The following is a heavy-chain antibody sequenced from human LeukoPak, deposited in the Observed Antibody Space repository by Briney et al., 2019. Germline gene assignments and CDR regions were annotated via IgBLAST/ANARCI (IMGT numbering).Heavy chain of an antibody. CDR2: ISGSGGST. V-gene: IGHV3-23*01. CDR3: ADSSWYEIYYFDY. CDR1: GLTFSGYA. J-gene: IGHJ4*02. D-gene: IGHD6-13*01. Sequence: GVSLRLSCAASGLTFSGYAMSWVRQAPGKGLEWVSAISGSGGSTYYADSVKGRFTISRDNSKSTLYLQMNSLRAEDTAVYYCADSSWYEIYYFDYWGQGTLVTVSS.